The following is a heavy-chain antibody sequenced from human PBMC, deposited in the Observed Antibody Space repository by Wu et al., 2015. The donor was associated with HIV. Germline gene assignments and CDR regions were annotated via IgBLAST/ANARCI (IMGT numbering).Heavy chain of an antibody. Sequence: QVQLVQSGAEVKKPGASVKVSCKASGYTFTSYGISWVRQAPGQGLEWMGWISAYNGNTNYAQKLRGRVTMTTDTSTSTAYMELRSLRSDDTAVYYCARVRYDFWSGSDPYDYWGQGTLVTVSS. D-gene: IGHD3-3*01. J-gene: IGHJ4*02. CDR3: ARVRYDFWSGSDPYDY. V-gene: IGHV1-18*01. CDR1: GYTFTSYG. CDR2: ISAYNGNT.